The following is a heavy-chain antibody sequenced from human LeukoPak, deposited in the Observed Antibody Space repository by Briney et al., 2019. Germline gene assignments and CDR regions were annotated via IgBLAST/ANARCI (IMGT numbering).Heavy chain of an antibody. CDR2: ISYDGSDK. CDR3: ARGVWSSRNAFDL. J-gene: IGHJ3*01. V-gene: IGHV3-30*04. Sequence: GGSLRLSCAGSGFTSGFPFSSFSMHWVRQAPGKGLEWVSVISYDGSDKQYADSVRGRFTISRDNSKSTVFLQMNGLTVEDTAIYYCARGVWSSRNAFDLWGQGTMVTVSS. CDR1: GFPFSSFS. D-gene: IGHD2-21*01.